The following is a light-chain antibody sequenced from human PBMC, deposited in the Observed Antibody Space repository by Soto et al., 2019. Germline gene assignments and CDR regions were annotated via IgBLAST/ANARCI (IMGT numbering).Light chain of an antibody. CDR1: QSPEYRDGNTY. Sequence: DVVVTQSPLSLPVTLGQPASISCRCSQSPEYRDGNTYLSWYQQRPGQSPRRLIYRVSERDSGVPDRFSGSGSGTDFTLNIIGVAAEDVGVYYCMQGTHWPWTFGQGTRVEIK. CDR3: MQGTHWPWT. J-gene: IGKJ1*01. V-gene: IGKV2-30*01. CDR2: RVS.